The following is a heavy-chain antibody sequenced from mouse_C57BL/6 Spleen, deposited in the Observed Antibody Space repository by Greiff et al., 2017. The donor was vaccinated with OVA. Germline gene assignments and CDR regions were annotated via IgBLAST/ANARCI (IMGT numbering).Heavy chain of an antibody. J-gene: IGHJ4*01. CDR3: ARVLYGNYAAMDY. D-gene: IGHD2-1*01. CDR2: ISDGGSYT. Sequence: EVKLVESGGGLVKPGGSLKLSCAASGFTFSSYAMSWVRQTPEKRLEWVATISDGGSYTYYPDNVKGRFTISRDNAKNNLYLQMSHLKSEDTAMYYCARVLYGNYAAMDYWGQGTSVTVSS. V-gene: IGHV5-4*03. CDR1: GFTFSSYA.